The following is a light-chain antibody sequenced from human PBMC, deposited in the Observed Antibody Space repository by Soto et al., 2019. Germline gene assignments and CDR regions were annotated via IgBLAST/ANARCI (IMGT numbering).Light chain of an antibody. V-gene: IGLV1-47*01. Sequence: SVLTQPPSASGTPGPRVTISCSGSSSNIGSNYVYWYQQLPGTAPKLLIYRNNQRPSGVPDRFSGSKSGTSASLAISGLRSEDEADYYCAAWDDSLSGLVFGTGTKVTVL. J-gene: IGLJ1*01. CDR1: SSNIGSNY. CDR2: RNN. CDR3: AAWDDSLSGLV.